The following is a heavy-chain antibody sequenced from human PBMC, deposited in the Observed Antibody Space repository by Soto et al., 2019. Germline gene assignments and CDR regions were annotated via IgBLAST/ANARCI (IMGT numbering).Heavy chain of an antibody. Sequence: GGSLRLSCAAPEFPFSCCAMGWVRQAPGKGLEWVSFINDFGDDTSYADSVKGRLTISRDNSKNTLFLQMHSLRAEDTAIYYCAKFRGPLGYDSYSFDSWGQGTLVTVSS. D-gene: IGHD5-12*01. CDR3: AKFRGPLGYDSYSFDS. J-gene: IGHJ4*02. CDR2: INDFGDDT. V-gene: IGHV3-23*01. CDR1: EFPFSCCA.